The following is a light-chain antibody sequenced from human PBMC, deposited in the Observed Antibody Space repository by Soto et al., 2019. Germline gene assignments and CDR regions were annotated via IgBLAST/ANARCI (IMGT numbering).Light chain of an antibody. Sequence: EIVLTQSPGTLSLSPGERATLSCRASQNVGFSYLAWYQQKPGQAPRLLIYGVSTRATGIPDRFSGSGSGTDFTLTISRLEPEDFAVYYCQQCGVSPRTFGQGTEVEI. CDR2: GVS. J-gene: IGKJ1*01. CDR3: QQCGVSPRT. V-gene: IGKV3-20*01. CDR1: QNVGFSY.